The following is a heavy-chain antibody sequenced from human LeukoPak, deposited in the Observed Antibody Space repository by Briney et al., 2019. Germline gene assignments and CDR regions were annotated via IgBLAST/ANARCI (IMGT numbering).Heavy chain of an antibody. CDR2: ISWNSGSI. CDR3: AKDLGPGSMATSPGFDY. Sequence: GGSLRLSCAASGFTFDDYAMHWVRQAPGKGLEWVSGISWNSGSIGYADSVKGRFTISRDNAKTSLYLQMDSLRAEDTALYYCAKDLGPGSMATSPGFDYWGQGTLVTVSS. D-gene: IGHD5-24*01. J-gene: IGHJ4*02. CDR1: GFTFDDYA. V-gene: IGHV3-9*01.